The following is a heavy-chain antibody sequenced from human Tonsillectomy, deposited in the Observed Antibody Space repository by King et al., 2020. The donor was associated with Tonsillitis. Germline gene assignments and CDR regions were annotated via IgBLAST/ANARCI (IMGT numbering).Heavy chain of an antibody. D-gene: IGHD6-19*01. CDR3: ARDRDSSGWYYFDY. V-gene: IGHV1-18*01. J-gene: IGHJ4*02. CDR2: ISAYNGNT. Sequence: RQAPGQGLEWMGWISAYNGNTNYAQKLQGRVTMTTDTSTSTAYMELRRLSSDDTAVYYCARDRDSSGWYYFDYWGQGTLVTVSS.